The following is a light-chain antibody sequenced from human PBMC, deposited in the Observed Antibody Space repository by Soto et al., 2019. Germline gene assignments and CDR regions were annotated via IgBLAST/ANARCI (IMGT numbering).Light chain of an antibody. Sequence: LTQPASVSGSPGQSITISCTGTSSDVGSYNLVSWYQQHPGKAPKLMIYEGTKRPSGVSDRFSGSRSGNTASLTISGLQAEDEADYYCCSYASSSTYVFGTGTRSPS. V-gene: IGLV2-23*01. CDR2: EGT. CDR3: CSYASSSTYV. J-gene: IGLJ1*01. CDR1: SSDVGSYNL.